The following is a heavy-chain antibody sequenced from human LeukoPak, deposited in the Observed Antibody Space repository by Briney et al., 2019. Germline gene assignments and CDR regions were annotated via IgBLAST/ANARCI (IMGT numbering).Heavy chain of an antibody. CDR3: AKDRSCSGSSCNVGS. Sequence: GGSLRLSCAASGFTFSSFAMSWVRQAPGKGLEWVSAISGSGGSTYYADSVKGRFTISRDNSKNTLFLQMNSLRAEDAAVYYCAKDRSCSGSSCNVGSWGQGTMVTVSS. CDR2: ISGSGGST. D-gene: IGHD2-2*01. J-gene: IGHJ3*01. CDR1: GFTFSSFA. V-gene: IGHV3-23*01.